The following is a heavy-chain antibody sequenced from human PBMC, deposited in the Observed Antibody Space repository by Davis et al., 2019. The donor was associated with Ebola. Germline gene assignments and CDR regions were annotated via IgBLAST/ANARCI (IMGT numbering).Heavy chain of an antibody. Sequence: GGSLRLSCAASGFTFSGSAMHWVRQASGKGLEWVGRIRSKANSYATAYAASVKGRFTISRDDSKNTAYLQMNSLKTGDTAVYYCTGNYYDPQWGIDDYWGQGTLVTVSS. D-gene: IGHD3-22*01. J-gene: IGHJ4*02. V-gene: IGHV3-73*01. CDR2: IRSKANSYAT. CDR3: TGNYYDPQWGIDDY. CDR1: GFTFSGSA.